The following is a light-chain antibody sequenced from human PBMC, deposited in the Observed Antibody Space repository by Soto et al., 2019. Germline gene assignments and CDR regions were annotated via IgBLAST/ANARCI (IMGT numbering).Light chain of an antibody. CDR2: GAS. V-gene: IGKV3-15*01. Sequence: EIVMTQSPATLSVSPGERATLSCRASQSVNSYLAWYQQKPGQSPRLLIYGASTRVTGIPARFSGSGSGTEFTLTISSLQSEDFAIYYCQQHNSWPLVFGQGTKLEIK. CDR3: QQHNSWPLV. CDR1: QSVNSY. J-gene: IGKJ2*01.